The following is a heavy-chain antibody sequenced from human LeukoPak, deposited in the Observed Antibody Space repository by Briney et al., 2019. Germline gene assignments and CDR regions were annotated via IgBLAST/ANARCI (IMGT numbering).Heavy chain of an antibody. Sequence: SETLSLTCTVSGGSISSGDYYWSWIRQPPGKGLEWIGFIYYSGSAYYNPSLKSRLTISVDTSKNQFSLKLSSVTAADTAVYYCARSSGSTSFWFDPWGQGTLVTVSS. CDR1: GGSISSGDYY. V-gene: IGHV4-30-4*01. D-gene: IGHD2-2*01. CDR2: IYYSGSA. CDR3: ARSSGSTSFWFDP. J-gene: IGHJ5*02.